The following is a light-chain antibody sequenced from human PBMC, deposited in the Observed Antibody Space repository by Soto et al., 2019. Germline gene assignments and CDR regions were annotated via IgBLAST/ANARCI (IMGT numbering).Light chain of an antibody. J-gene: IGKJ1*01. CDR2: GTS. Sequence: EIVMTQSPATLSVSPGERATLSCRPSQSISSNLAWYQQKPGQAPRLLIYGTSTRATGIPARFSGSGSGTEFPLTISSLQSEDFAVYYCQQYNNWPPWTFGQGTKVEIK. CDR3: QQYNNWPPWT. CDR1: QSISSN. V-gene: IGKV3-15*01.